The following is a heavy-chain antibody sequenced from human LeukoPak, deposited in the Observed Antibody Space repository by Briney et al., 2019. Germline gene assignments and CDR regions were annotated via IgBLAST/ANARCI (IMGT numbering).Heavy chain of an antibody. CDR3: ARRGNDCVWGSYRGSLGF. CDR1: GYSINSGFY. V-gene: IGHV4-38-2*01. J-gene: IGHJ4*02. Sequence: PSETLSLTCAVSGYSINSGFYWGWIRQPPGKGLEWIGRIYHSGSTYYNPSLKSRVTMSVDTSKNQFSLKLSSVTAADTAVYYCARRGNDCVWGSYRGSLGFWGQGALVTVSS. D-gene: IGHD3-16*02. CDR2: IYHSGST.